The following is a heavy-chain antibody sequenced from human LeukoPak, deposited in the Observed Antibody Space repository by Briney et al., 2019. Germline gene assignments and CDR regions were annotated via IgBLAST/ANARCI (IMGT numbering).Heavy chain of an antibody. V-gene: IGHV4-4*07. Sequence: PSETLSLTCTVSAVSISSYYWSWIRQPAGKGLEWIGRIYTSGSTNYNPSLKSRVTMSVETSKNQFSLKLSSVTAADTAVYYCARERSSGSSLDYWGQGTLVTVSS. CDR3: ARERSSGSSLDY. CDR2: IYTSGST. D-gene: IGHD1-26*01. CDR1: AVSISSYY. J-gene: IGHJ4*02.